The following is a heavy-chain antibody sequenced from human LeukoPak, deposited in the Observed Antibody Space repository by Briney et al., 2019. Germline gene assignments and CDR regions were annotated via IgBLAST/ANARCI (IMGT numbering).Heavy chain of an antibody. D-gene: IGHD6-13*01. J-gene: IGHJ4*02. Sequence: PSETLSLTCTISGDSTNTFFWSWIRQPPGKGLEWIGYIYYSGTTNYNPSLKSRVTISVDTPKNQFSLKVNSETAADTAVYYCARFGAAGLFDYWGQGTLVTVSS. CDR1: GDSTNTFF. CDR3: ARFGAAGLFDY. CDR2: IYYSGTT. V-gene: IGHV4-59*12.